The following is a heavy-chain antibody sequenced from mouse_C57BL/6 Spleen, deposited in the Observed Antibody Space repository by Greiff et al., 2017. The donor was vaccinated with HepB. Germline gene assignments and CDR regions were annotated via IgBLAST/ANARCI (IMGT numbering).Heavy chain of an antibody. J-gene: IGHJ4*01. Sequence: VQLQQPGAELVRPGSSVKLSCKASGYTFTSYWMDWVKQRPGQGLEWIGNIYPSDSETHYNQKFKDKATLTVDKSSSTAYMQLSSLTSDDSAVYYCARAKGYYYAMDYWGQGTSVTVSS. D-gene: IGHD2-2*01. V-gene: IGHV1-61*01. CDR1: GYTFTSYW. CDR3: ARAKGYYYAMDY. CDR2: IYPSDSET.